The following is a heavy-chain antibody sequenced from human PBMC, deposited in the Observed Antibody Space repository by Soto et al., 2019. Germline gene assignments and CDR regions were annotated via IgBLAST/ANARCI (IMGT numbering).Heavy chain of an antibody. D-gene: IGHD6-19*01. CDR2: IIPILGIA. V-gene: IGHV1-69*02. CDR3: ARGGLYCSGWLGYYFDY. CDR1: GGTFSSYT. J-gene: IGHJ4*02. Sequence: QVQLVQSGAEVKKPGSSVNVSCKASGGTFSSYTISWVRQAPGQGLEWMGRIIPILGIANYAQKFQGSVTITADKSTSTAYMELSSLRFEDTAVYYCARGGLYCSGWLGYYFDYWGQGTLVTVSS.